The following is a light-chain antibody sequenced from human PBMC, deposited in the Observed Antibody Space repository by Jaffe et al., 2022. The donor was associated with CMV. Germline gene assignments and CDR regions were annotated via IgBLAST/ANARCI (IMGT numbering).Light chain of an antibody. Sequence: DNQMTQSPSSLSASVGDRVTLTCRASQVIANHLAWYQQKPGTVPKLLIYAASTLHSGVPSRFSGSGSGTDFTLTISSLQPEDVGTYYCQKYDNAPLTFGGGTKVEIK. CDR1: QVIANH. CDR3: QKYDNAPLT. V-gene: IGKV1-27*01. J-gene: IGKJ4*01. CDR2: AAS.